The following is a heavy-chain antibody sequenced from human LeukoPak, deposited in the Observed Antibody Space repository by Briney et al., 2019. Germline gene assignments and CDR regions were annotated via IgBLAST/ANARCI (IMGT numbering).Heavy chain of an antibody. CDR1: GYTFTSYC. CDR3: ARGPYSSSGYDAFDI. Sequence: ASVKVSCKASGYTFTSYCISWVRQAPGQGLEWMEWISAYNGNTNYAQKLQGRVTMTTDTSTSTAYMELRSLRSDDTAVYYCARGPYSSSGYDAFDIWGQGTMVTVSS. CDR2: ISAYNGNT. V-gene: IGHV1-18*01. D-gene: IGHD6-6*01. J-gene: IGHJ3*02.